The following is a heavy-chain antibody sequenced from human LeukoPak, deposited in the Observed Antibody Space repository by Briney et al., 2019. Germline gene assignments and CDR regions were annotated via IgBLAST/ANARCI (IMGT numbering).Heavy chain of an antibody. J-gene: IGHJ4*02. D-gene: IGHD3-10*01. Sequence: SETLSLTCAVSGGSISSSNWWSWVRQPPGKGLEWIGEIYHSGSTNYNPSLKSRATISVDTSKNQFSLKLSSVTAADTAVYYCARDVYGSGSRGDYWGQGTLVTVSS. CDR3: ARDVYGSGSRGDY. CDR1: GGSISSSNW. V-gene: IGHV4-4*02. CDR2: IYHSGST.